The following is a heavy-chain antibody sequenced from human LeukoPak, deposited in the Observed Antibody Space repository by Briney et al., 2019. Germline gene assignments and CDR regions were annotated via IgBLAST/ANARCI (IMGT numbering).Heavy chain of an antibody. Sequence: GSLRLSCTASGFTFSSYGMHWVRQAPGKGLEWVAVIWYDGSNKYYADSVKGRFTISRDNSKNTLYLQMNSLRAEDTAVYYCARDLAIFRGYFDYWGQGTLVTVSS. CDR3: ARDLAIFRGYFDY. J-gene: IGHJ4*02. CDR2: IWYDGSNK. V-gene: IGHV3-33*01. D-gene: IGHD3-9*01. CDR1: GFTFSSYG.